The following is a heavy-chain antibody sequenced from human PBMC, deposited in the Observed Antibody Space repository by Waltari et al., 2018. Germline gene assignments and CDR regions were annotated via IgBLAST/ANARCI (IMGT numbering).Heavy chain of an antibody. J-gene: IGHJ4*02. Sequence: QVQLQESGPGLVKPSQTLSLTCPVPGGSISIGRYYWSWIRRPAGKGLDWIGYIYTSGSTNYNPSRKSRVTIAVDTSKNQFSLKLSSVTAADTAVYYCARGIAAAGSFGYWGQGTLVTVSS. CDR1: GGSISIGRYY. D-gene: IGHD6-13*01. V-gene: IGHV4-61*09. CDR2: IYTSGST. CDR3: ARGIAAAGSFGY.